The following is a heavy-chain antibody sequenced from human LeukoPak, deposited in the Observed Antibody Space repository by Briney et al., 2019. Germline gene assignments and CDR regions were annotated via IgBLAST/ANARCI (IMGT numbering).Heavy chain of an antibody. Sequence: SETLSLTCTVSGGSISSSSYYWGRIRQPPGKGLEWIGSLYYSGSTYYNPSLKTRVTISVDTSKNQFSLKLSSVTAADTAVYYCARGPDYYDSRKDALDIWGQGTMVTVSS. CDR3: ARGPDYYDSRKDALDI. J-gene: IGHJ3*02. V-gene: IGHV4-39*07. D-gene: IGHD3-22*01. CDR1: GGSISSSSYY. CDR2: LYYSGST.